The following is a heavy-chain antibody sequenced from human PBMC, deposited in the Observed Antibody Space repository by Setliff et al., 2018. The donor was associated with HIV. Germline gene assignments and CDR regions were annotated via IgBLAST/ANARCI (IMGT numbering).Heavy chain of an antibody. CDR2: IIPVSGTT. V-gene: IGHV1-69*05. CDR3: ATVAGVPYCRDTSCWGGYFDY. Sequence: VASVKVSCKASGGTFSSYAITWVRQAPGQGLEWMGGIIPVSGTTKYAQKFQGRVTMTTDESTGTAYMELSSLRSEDTAVYYCATVAGVPYCRDTSCWGGYFDYWGQGTLVTVSS. D-gene: IGHD2-2*01. CDR1: GGTFSSYA. J-gene: IGHJ4*02.